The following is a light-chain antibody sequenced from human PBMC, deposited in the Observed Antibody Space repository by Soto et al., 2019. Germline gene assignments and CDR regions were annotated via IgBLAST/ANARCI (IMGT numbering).Light chain of an antibody. J-gene: IGLJ1*01. CDR3: CSYAGRYAFV. V-gene: IGLV2-11*01. CDR2: DIS. Sequence: QSALTQPRSVSGSPGQSVTISCTGTSSDFGGYNYVSWYQQHPGKATKLMIYDISKPPSGVPDRFSGSKSGNTASLTISGLPEDEEADYYCCSYAGRYAFVFGTGTKLTVL. CDR1: SSDFGGYNY.